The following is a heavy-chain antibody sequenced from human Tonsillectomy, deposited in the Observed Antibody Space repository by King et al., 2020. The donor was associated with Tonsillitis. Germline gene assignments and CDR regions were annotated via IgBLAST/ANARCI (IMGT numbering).Heavy chain of an antibody. CDR3: TRDPPFPSGWLPDRPYNWFDP. CDR2: IRSKAYGGTP. D-gene: IGHD6-19*01. Sequence: VQLVESGGGLVQPGRSLRLSCSASGFTFRDYAMSWFRQAPGKGLEWVGLIRSKAYGGTPEYAASVKGRFTIPRDDSKSIAYLQMNSLQTEDTAVYYCTRDPPFPSGWLPDRPYNWFDPWGQGTLVTVSS. J-gene: IGHJ5*02. V-gene: IGHV3-49*03. CDR1: GFTFRDYA.